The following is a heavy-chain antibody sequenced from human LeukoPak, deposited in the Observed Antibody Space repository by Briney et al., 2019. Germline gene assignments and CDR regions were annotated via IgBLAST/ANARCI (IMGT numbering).Heavy chain of an antibody. V-gene: IGHV4-38-2*02. CDR1: GYSISSGYY. D-gene: IGHD2-8*01. J-gene: IGHJ5*02. CDR3: ARLRCTNCYPNWFDP. Sequence: SETLSLTCTVSGYSISSGYYWGWIRQPPGKGLEWIGSIYHSGNTYYNPSLKSRVTISVDTSKNQFSLKLSSVTAADTAVYYCARLRCTNCYPNWFDPWGQGTLVTVSS. CDR2: IYHSGNT.